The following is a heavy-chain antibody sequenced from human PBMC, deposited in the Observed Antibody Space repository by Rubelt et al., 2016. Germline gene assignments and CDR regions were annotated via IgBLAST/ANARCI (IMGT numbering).Heavy chain of an antibody. CDR2: IYYSGTT. Sequence: QVQLQESGPGLVKPSQTLSLTCTVSGGSISSGGYYWSWIRQHPGKRLEWIGFIYYSGTTNYNPSLKSRVTLSVDTSKNQISLELTSVTAADTAVYYGARGGYLTFPFGYWGQGTLVTVSS. CDR3: ARGGYLTFPFGY. CDR1: GGSISSGGYY. D-gene: IGHD5-12*01. J-gene: IGHJ4*02. V-gene: IGHV4-61*08.